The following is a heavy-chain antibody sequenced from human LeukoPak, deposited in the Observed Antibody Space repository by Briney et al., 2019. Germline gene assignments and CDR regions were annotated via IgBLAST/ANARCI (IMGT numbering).Heavy chain of an antibody. CDR3: ARGPERDGYMVY. CDR2: IYYSGTT. V-gene: IGHV4-39*07. Sequence: SETLSLTCTVSGGSISSSPYYWGWIRQPPGKGLEWIGSIYYSGTTHYSPSLESRVTISVDTSKNQFSLKLSSVTAAGTAVYYCARGPERDGYMVYWGQGTLVTVSS. CDR1: GGSISSSPYY. J-gene: IGHJ4*02. D-gene: IGHD5-24*01.